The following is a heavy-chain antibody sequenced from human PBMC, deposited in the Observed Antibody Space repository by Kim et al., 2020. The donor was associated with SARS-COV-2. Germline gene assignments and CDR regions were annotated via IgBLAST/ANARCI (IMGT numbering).Heavy chain of an antibody. CDR3: ARTHSSGYYASPGLFDY. CDR2: IYYSGST. V-gene: IGHV4-59*13. D-gene: IGHD3-22*01. Sequence: SETLSLTCTVSGGSISSYYWSWIRQPPGKGLEWIGYIYYSGSTNYNPSLKSRVTISVDTSKNQFSLKLSSVTAADTAVYYCARTHSSGYYASPGLFDYWGQRTLVTVSS. CDR1: GGSISSYY. J-gene: IGHJ4*02.